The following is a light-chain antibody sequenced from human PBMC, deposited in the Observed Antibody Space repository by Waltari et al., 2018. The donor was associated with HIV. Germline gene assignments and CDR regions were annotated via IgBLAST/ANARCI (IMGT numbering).Light chain of an antibody. J-gene: IGLJ2*01. CDR2: EVS. CDR1: SSDIGGYNH. V-gene: IGLV2-14*01. Sequence: QSALTQPASVSGSPGQSITISCTGTSSDIGGYNHVSWYQQRPDKAPKLMIYEVSGRPSGVSNRFSGSKSGNTASLTISGLQAEDEADYYCSSYRSSNTWVFGGGTKVTVL. CDR3: SSYRSSNTWV.